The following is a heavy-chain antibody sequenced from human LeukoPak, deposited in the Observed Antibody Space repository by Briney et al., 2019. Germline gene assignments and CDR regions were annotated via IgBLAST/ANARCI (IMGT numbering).Heavy chain of an antibody. J-gene: IGHJ4*02. Sequence: ASVKVSCKASGYTFTTYPMNWVRQAPGQGLEWMGWINPNSGGTNYAQKFQGRVTMTRDTSISTAYMELSRLRSDDTAVYYCARDYGGNWAYPLDYWGQGTLVTVSS. V-gene: IGHV1-2*02. CDR1: GYTFTTYP. CDR2: INPNSGGT. D-gene: IGHD4-23*01. CDR3: ARDYGGNWAYPLDY.